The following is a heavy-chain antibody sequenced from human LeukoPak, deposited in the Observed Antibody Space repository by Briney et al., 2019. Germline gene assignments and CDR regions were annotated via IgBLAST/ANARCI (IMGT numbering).Heavy chain of an antibody. CDR3: ARDCRRVPDSQCAEYFQH. CDR2: ISAYNGNT. V-gene: IGHV1-18*01. J-gene: IGHJ1*01. Sequence: ASVKVSCKASGYTFTSYGISWVRQAPGQGLEWMGWISAYNGNTNYAQKLQGRVTMTTDTSTSTAYMELRSLRSDDTAVYYCARDCRRVPDSQCAEYFQHWGQGTLVTVSS. D-gene: IGHD2-2*01. CDR1: GYTFTSYG.